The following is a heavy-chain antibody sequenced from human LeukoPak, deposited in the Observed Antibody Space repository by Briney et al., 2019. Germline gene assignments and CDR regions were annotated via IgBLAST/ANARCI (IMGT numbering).Heavy chain of an antibody. CDR2: IYHSGST. CDR3: AREAGPSSSWYKALDY. J-gene: IGHJ4*02. V-gene: IGHV4-38-2*02. Sequence: SETLSLTCAVSGYSISSGYYWGWIRQPPGKGLEWIGSIYHSGSTYYNPSLKSRVTISVDTSKNQFPLKLSSVTAADTAVYYCAREAGPSSSWYKALDYWGQGTLVTVSS. D-gene: IGHD6-13*01. CDR1: GYSISSGYY.